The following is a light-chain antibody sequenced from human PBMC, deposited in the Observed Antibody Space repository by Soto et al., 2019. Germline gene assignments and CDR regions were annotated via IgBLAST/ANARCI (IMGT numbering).Light chain of an antibody. V-gene: IGLV2-14*01. J-gene: IGLJ1*01. Sequence: QSALTQPPSASGSPGQSVTISCTGTSSDVGGYDYVSWYQQHPGKAPKLMIYEVSNRPSGVSNRFSGSKSGNTASLTISGLQAEDEADYYCSSYTRSSTLYVFGTGTKVTVL. CDR2: EVS. CDR1: SSDVGGYDY. CDR3: SSYTRSSTLYV.